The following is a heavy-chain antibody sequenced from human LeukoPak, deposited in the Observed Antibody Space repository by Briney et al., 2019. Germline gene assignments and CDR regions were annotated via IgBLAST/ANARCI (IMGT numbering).Heavy chain of an antibody. CDR2: TSFDGTNK. CDR1: GFTFSTFG. D-gene: IGHD6-19*01. V-gene: IGHV3-30*03. CDR3: ARERCHGSVWFDP. Sequence: RRSLRLSCAGSGFTFSTFGFHWVRQAPGKGLELVAVTSFDGTNKYYADSEKGRFTISRDNSKNTLYLQMNSLRAEDTAGYYCARERCHGSVWFDPWGQGTLVTVSS. J-gene: IGHJ5*02.